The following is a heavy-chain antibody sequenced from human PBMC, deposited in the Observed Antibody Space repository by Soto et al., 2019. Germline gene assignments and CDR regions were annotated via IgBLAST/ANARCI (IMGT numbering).Heavy chain of an antibody. D-gene: IGHD3-22*01. CDR3: AKDTYYYDSSGFYWDH. CDR1: GFTFSSYG. J-gene: IGHJ4*02. CDR2: ISYDGSNK. V-gene: IGHV3-30*18. Sequence: GGSLRLSCAASGFTFSSYGMHWVRQAPGKGLEWVAVISYDGSNKYYADSVNGRFTISRDNSKYTLYLQMNSLRAEDTAVYYCAKDTYYYDSSGFYWDHWGQGTLVTVSS.